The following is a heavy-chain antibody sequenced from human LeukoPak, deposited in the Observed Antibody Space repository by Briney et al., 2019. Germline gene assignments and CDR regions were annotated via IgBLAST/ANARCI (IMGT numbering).Heavy chain of an antibody. CDR2: ISAYNGNT. V-gene: IGHV1-18*01. Sequence: KPGASVKVSCKASGYTFTSYGISWVRQAPGQGLEWMGWISAYNGNTNYAQKLQGRVTMTTDTSTSTAYMELRSLRSDDTAVYYCATRFFLHQIVVVIKGGDAFDIWGQGTMVTVSS. D-gene: IGHD3-22*01. CDR1: GYTFTSYG. J-gene: IGHJ3*02. CDR3: ATRFFLHQIVVVIKGGDAFDI.